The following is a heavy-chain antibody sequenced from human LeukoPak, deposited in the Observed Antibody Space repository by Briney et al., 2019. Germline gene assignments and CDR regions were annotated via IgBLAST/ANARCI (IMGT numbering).Heavy chain of an antibody. Sequence: GGSLRLSCAASGLTFSSYAMHWVRQAPGKGLEYVSAISSNGGSTYYANSVKGRFTISRDNSKNTLYLQMGSLRAEDMAVYYCARSIAAAPIDYWGQGTLVTVSS. CDR2: ISSNGGST. CDR1: GLTFSSYA. D-gene: IGHD6-25*01. CDR3: ARSIAAAPIDY. V-gene: IGHV3-64*01. J-gene: IGHJ4*02.